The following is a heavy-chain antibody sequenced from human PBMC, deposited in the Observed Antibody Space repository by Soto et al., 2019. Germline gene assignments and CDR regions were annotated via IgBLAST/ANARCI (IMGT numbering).Heavy chain of an antibody. D-gene: IGHD1-20*01. CDR2: IIPLHNTS. J-gene: IGHJ6*02. V-gene: IGHV1-69*08. Sequence: SVKVSCTVSGGAFTNYSLNWVRHAPGQGLEWLGGIIPLHNTSNYSLKLLGRGSVTADISSNTVYMHLSGLTSDDTATYYCAIWSNWNPLYYRGMDVWGQGTTVTVSS. CDR1: GGAFTNYS. CDR3: AIWSNWNPLYYRGMDV.